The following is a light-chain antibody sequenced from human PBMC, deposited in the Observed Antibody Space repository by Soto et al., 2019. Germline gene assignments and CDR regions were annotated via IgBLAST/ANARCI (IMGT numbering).Light chain of an antibody. CDR1: QSVSSSY. J-gene: IGKJ4*01. Sequence: EIVLTQSPGTLSLSPGERATLSCRASQSVSSSYLAWYQQKPGQAPRLLIYGASTRATGIPDRFSGSGSGTDFTLTISRLEPEDFAVYFCQQYCTSPNTFGGGTKVQI. CDR2: GAS. V-gene: IGKV3-20*01. CDR3: QQYCTSPNT.